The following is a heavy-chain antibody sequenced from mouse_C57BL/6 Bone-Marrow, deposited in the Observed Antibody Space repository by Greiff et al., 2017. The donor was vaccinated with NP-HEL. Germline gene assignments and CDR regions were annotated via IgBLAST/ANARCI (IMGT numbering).Heavy chain of an antibody. V-gene: IGHV1-87*01. CDR1: YTFSRRVH. CDR3: SVDSAVYYCATEDFDY. Sequence: VQLQQSGPELARPWASVKISCQAFYTFSRRVHFAFRDTNYWMRRVKQRRVQGLEGIGAIYPGNGGTSYNQQFKGSATLTADKSSRTAYMQLSSLTSVDSAVYYCATEDFDYWGQGTTLTVSS. CDR2: VQGLEGIG. J-gene: IGHJ2*01.